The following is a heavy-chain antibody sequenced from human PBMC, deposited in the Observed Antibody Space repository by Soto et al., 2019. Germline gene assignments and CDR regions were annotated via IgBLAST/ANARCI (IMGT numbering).Heavy chain of an antibody. CDR3: AREHFSSAAASGFDY. CDR1: GDSISSGGYY. D-gene: IGHD3-10*01. V-gene: IGHV4-31*03. CDR2: VYHIGST. Sequence: QVQLQESGPGLVKPSQTLSLTCTVSGDSISSGGYYWSWIRQHPGKGLEWIGYVYHIGSTYYNPSLESRVTISVDTSKNQFSLKLSSVTAADTAVYYCAREHFSSAAASGFDYWGQGTLVTVSS. J-gene: IGHJ4*02.